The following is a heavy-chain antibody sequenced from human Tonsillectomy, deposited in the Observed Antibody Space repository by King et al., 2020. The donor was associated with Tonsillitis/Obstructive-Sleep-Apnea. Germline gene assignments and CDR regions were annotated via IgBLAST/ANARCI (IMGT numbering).Heavy chain of an antibody. V-gene: IGHV4-39*01. CDR2: IYYSGST. CDR1: GGSISSSSYY. CDR3: ARHPPPFDTEGRFDY. Sequence: VQLQESGPGLVKPSETLSLTCTVSGGSISSSSYYWGWIRQPPGKGLEWIGSIYYSGSTYYNPSLKSRVTISVDTSKNQFSLKLSSVTAADTAVYYCARHPPPFDTEGRFDYWGQGTLVTVSS. J-gene: IGHJ4*02. D-gene: IGHD3-9*01.